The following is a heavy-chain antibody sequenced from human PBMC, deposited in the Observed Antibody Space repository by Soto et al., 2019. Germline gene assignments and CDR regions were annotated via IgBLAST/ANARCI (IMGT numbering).Heavy chain of an antibody. CDR3: ARHESLWFGEVLIGCCGGMDV. CDR1: WYNFSRKL. Sequence: GVLKNSRKASWYNFSRKLIALGRPKARESPGGMGIIFPGDSDTTHSPSFHGQVTISADKSISTAYLQWSSLKASDTAMYYCARHESLWFGEVLIGCCGGMDVWGQGTTVTVSS. D-gene: IGHD3-10*01. J-gene: IGHJ6*02. CDR2: IFPGDSDT. V-gene: IGHV5-51*01.